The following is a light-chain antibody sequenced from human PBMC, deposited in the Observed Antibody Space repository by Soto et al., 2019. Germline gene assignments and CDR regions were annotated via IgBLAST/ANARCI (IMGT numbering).Light chain of an antibody. Sequence: EIVLTQSPATLSLSPGERATLSCRASQSVGTYLAWYQQRPGQAPRLLIYAASSRATGIPARFSGGGSGTDFTLTISSREPEDFAVYYCQQRNNWPPRFTFGPGTKVDIK. CDR2: AAS. CDR3: QQRNNWPPRFT. J-gene: IGKJ3*01. CDR1: QSVGTY. V-gene: IGKV3-11*01.